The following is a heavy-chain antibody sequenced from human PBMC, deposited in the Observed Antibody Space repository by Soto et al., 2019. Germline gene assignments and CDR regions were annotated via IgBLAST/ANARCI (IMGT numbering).Heavy chain of an antibody. D-gene: IGHD3-3*01. J-gene: IGHJ4*02. CDR1: GGTFSSYA. CDR2: IIPIFGTA. V-gene: IGHV1-69*01. Sequence: QVQLVQSGAEVKKPGSSVKVSCKASGGTFSSYAISWVRQAPGQGLEWMGWIIPIFGTANYAQKFQGRVTITADESTSTAYMELSSLRAEDTAVYYCQFGAVVRGRDLLEWLPIYYWGQGTLVTVSS. CDR3: QFGAVVRGRDLLEWLPIYY.